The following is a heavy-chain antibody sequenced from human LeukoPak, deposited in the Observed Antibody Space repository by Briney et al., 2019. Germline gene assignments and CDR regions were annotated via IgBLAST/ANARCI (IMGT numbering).Heavy chain of an antibody. V-gene: IGHV4-61*02. CDR2: IYTSGST. Sequence: SETLSLTCTVSGGSVSSGSYYWSWIRQPAGKGLEWIGRIYTSGSTNYNPSLKSRVTISVDTSKNQFSLKLSSVTAADTAVYYCARGAARQGSSFDYWGQGTLVTVSS. D-gene: IGHD6-6*01. CDR3: ARGAARQGSSFDY. J-gene: IGHJ4*02. CDR1: GGSVSSGSYY.